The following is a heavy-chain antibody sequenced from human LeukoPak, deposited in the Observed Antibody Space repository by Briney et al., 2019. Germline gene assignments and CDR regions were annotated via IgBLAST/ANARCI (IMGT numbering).Heavy chain of an antibody. J-gene: IGHJ4*02. V-gene: IGHV4-38-2*02. CDR2: IYHSGNT. CDR1: GYSISTSYY. CDR3: ARGAPRPNYYFDY. Sequence: SETLSLTCTVSGYSISTSYYWGWIRQPPGKGLEWIGSIYHSGNTYYNPSLKSRVTISVDKSKNQFSLKLSSVTAADTAVYYCARGAPRPNYYFDYWGQGTLVTVSS. D-gene: IGHD4/OR15-4a*01.